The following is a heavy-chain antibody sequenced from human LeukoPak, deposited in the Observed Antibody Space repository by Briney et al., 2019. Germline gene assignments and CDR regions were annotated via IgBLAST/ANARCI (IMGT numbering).Heavy chain of an antibody. D-gene: IGHD3-3*01. CDR1: GFSLTTSGMC. V-gene: IGHV2-70*11. CDR2: IDWDDDK. Sequence: ESGPTLVNPTQTLTLTCTFSGFSLTTSGMCASWIRQPPGKALEWLARIDWDDDKYYSTSLKTRLTISKDTSKNQVVLRMTNMDPVDTATYYCARIRWSGTSYFFDYWGQGTLVTVSS. CDR3: ARIRWSGTSYFFDY. J-gene: IGHJ4*02.